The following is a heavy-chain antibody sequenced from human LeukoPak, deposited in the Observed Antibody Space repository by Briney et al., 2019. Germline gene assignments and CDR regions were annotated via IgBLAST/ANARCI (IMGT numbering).Heavy chain of an antibody. CDR2: INWNGGST. V-gene: IGHV3-20*04. J-gene: IGHJ4*02. Sequence: QSGGSLRLSCAASGFTFDDYGMSWVCQAPGKGLEWVSGINWNGGSTGYADSVKGRFTISRDNAKNSLYLQMNSLRAEDTALYYCARDIIDSSSWYDYWGQGTLVTVSS. CDR1: GFTFDDYG. CDR3: ARDIIDSSSWYDY. D-gene: IGHD6-13*01.